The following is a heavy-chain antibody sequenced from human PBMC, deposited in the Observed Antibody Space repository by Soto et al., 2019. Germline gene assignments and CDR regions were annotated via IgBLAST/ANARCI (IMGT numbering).Heavy chain of an antibody. J-gene: IGHJ3*02. Sequence: QVQLVQSGAEVKKPGASVKVSCKASGYTFTSYYMHWVRQAPGQGLEWMGIINPSVGSTRYAQKCQGRVTMTRDTSTSTVYMELSSLRSEDTAVYYCAGDTSRHIVVVTATHDAFDIWGQGTMVTVSS. D-gene: IGHD2-21*02. CDR1: GYTFTSYY. CDR2: INPSVGST. CDR3: AGDTSRHIVVVTATHDAFDI. V-gene: IGHV1-46*01.